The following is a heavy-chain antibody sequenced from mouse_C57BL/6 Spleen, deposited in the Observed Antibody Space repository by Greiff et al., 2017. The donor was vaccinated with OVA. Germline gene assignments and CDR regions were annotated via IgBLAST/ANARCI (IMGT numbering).Heavy chain of an antibody. Sequence: VQLQQSGTELVKPGASVKLSCKASGYTFTSYWMHWVKQRPGQGLEWIGNINPSNGGTNYNEKFKSKATLTVDKSSSTAYMQLSSLTSEDSAVYYCARSRYGYDDAMDHWGQGTSVTVSS. V-gene: IGHV1-53*01. CDR2: INPSNGGT. CDR1: GYTFTSYW. D-gene: IGHD2-2*01. J-gene: IGHJ4*01. CDR3: ARSRYGYDDAMDH.